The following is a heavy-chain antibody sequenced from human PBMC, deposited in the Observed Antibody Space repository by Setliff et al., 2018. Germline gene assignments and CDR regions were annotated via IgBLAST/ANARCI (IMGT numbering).Heavy chain of an antibody. Sequence: PSETLSLTCTVSGCSINNYYWSWIRQPAGKGLEWIGRVHSNVGTNFNPSLKSRVTMSVDASKNQISLKLMSVTAADTAVYYCAKGGGRYHSDSWGQGILVTVSS. CDR3: AKGGGRYHSDS. CDR2: VHSNVGT. V-gene: IGHV4-4*07. CDR1: GCSINNYY. D-gene: IGHD1-1*01. J-gene: IGHJ4*02.